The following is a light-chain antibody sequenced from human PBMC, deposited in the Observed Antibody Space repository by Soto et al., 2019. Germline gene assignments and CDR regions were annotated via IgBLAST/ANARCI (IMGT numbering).Light chain of an antibody. CDR1: SGDVGVYKF. J-gene: IGLJ1*01. CDR2: EVS. V-gene: IGLV2-14*01. Sequence: QSVLTQPASVSGVPGQSITISCTGTSGDVGVYKFVSWYQQHPGKAPKLIIYEVSNRPSGVSSRFSGSMSGNTASLTISGLQAEDEADYYCGSYTGTIDFFGTGTKVTVL. CDR3: GSYTGTIDF.